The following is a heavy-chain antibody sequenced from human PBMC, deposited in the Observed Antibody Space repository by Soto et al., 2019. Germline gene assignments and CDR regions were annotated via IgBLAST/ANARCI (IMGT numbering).Heavy chain of an antibody. D-gene: IGHD3-22*01. CDR3: ARSPYYYDSSGYYGY. CDR2: ISSSSSYI. Sequence: EVQLVESGGGLVKPGGSLRLSRAASGFTFSSYSMNWVRQAPGKGLEWVSSISSSSSYIYYADSVKGRFTISRDNAKNSLYLQMNSLRAEDTAVYYCARSPYYYDSSGYYGYWGQGTLVTVSS. CDR1: GFTFSSYS. J-gene: IGHJ4*02. V-gene: IGHV3-21*01.